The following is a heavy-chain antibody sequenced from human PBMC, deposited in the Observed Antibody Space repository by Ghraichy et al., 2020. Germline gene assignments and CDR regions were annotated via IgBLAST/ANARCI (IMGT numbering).Heavy chain of an antibody. CDR2: ISSSSSAI. V-gene: IGHV3-48*02. J-gene: IGHJ3*02. CDR3: TRISRPDAFDM. Sequence: ESLNISCAASGFTFSSYSMNWVRQAPGKGLEWVSYISSSSSAIYYADSVKGRFTISRDNAKNSLSLQMNSLRDEDTAVYYCTRISRPDAFDMWGQGTMVTVSS. D-gene: IGHD6-6*01. CDR1: GFTFSSYS.